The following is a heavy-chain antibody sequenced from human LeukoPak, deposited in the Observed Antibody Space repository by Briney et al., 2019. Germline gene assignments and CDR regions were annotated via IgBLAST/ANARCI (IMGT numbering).Heavy chain of an antibody. J-gene: IGHJ4*02. V-gene: IGHV3-74*01. CDR2: INSDGSST. Sequence: TGGSLRLSCAASGFTFSSYWMHWVRQAPGKGLVWVSRINSDGSSTSYADSVKGRFTISRDNAKNTLYLQMNSLRAEDTAVYYCAREGHDYVWGSYRSTYYFDYWGQGTLVTVSS. CDR1: GFTFSSYW. CDR3: AREGHDYVWGSYRSTYYFDY. D-gene: IGHD3-16*02.